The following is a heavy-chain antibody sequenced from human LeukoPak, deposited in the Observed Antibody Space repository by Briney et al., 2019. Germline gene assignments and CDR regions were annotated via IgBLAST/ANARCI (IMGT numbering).Heavy chain of an antibody. J-gene: IGHJ2*01. CDR3: AKTVAGYWYFDL. Sequence: SETLSLTCAVYGGSFSGYYWSWIRQPPGKALEWIGYIYYSGSTNYNPSLKSRVTISVDPSKNQFSLKLNSVTAADTAVYYCAKTVAGYWYFDLWGRGTLVTVSS. CDR2: IYYSGST. CDR1: GGSFSGYY. V-gene: IGHV4-59*08. D-gene: IGHD6-19*01.